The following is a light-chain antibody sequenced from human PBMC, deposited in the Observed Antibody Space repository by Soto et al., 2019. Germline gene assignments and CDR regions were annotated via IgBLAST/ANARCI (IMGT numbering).Light chain of an antibody. Sequence: DIQMTQSPSTLSASVADRVTITCRASQSISSWLAWYQQKPGKAPKFLIYDASNLERGVPSRFSGSGSGTEFTLTISSLQPDDFATYYCQQYMSYPWTFGQGTKVDI. CDR1: QSISSW. CDR3: QQYMSYPWT. CDR2: DAS. V-gene: IGKV1-5*01. J-gene: IGKJ1*01.